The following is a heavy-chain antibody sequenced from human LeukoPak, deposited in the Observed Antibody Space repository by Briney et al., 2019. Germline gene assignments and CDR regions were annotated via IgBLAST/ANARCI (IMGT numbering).Heavy chain of an antibody. CDR2: INHSGST. D-gene: IGHD2-2*01. CDR3: ARDDGTSGLDY. J-gene: IGHJ4*02. Sequence: PSETLSLTCTVSGGSISSYYWSWIRQPPGKGLEWIGEINHSGSTNYNPSLKSRVTISVDTSKNQFSLKLSSVTAADTAVYYCARDDGTSGLDYWGQGTLVTVSS. CDR1: GGSISSYY. V-gene: IGHV4-34*01.